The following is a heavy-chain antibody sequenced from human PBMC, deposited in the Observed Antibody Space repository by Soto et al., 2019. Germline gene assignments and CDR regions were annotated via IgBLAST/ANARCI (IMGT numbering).Heavy chain of an antibody. Sequence: PGGSLRLSCAASGFTFSSYAMSWVRQAPGKGLEWVSAISGSGGSTYYADSVKGRFTISRDNSKNTLYLQMNSLRAEDTAVYYCAKGSLGNCSSTSCYRSGWFDPWGQGTLVTVSS. V-gene: IGHV3-23*01. D-gene: IGHD2-2*01. J-gene: IGHJ5*02. CDR3: AKGSLGNCSSTSCYRSGWFDP. CDR1: GFTFSSYA. CDR2: ISGSGGST.